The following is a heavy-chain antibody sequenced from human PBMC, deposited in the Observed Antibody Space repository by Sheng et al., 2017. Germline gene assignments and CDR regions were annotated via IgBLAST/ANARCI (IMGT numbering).Heavy chain of an antibody. D-gene: IGHD6-19*01. CDR1: GGSFSGFH. CDR3: ARHPDSSGWSPGLNNWFDP. J-gene: IGHJ5*02. Sequence: QVQLQQWGAGLLKPSETLSLSCAVYGGSFSGFHWSWIRQPPGKGLEWIGEINHSGSTNYNPSLKSRVTISVDTSKNQFSLKLSSVTAADTAVYYCARHPDSSGWSPGLNNWFDPWGQGILVTVSS. CDR2: INHSGST. V-gene: IGHV4-34*01.